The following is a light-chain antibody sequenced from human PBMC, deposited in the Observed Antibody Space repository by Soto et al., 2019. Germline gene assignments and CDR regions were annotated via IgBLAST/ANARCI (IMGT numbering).Light chain of an antibody. CDR2: RND. Sequence: QSVLTQPPSVSAAPRQRVTISCSGSNSNIGNNAVNWYQQIPGKAPKVLIYRNDVVLSGVSDRFSGSKSGTSASLAISGLQSEDGAHYYCAAWDDTLNGQVFGGGTKLTVL. V-gene: IGLV1-36*01. J-gene: IGLJ3*02. CDR3: AAWDDTLNGQV. CDR1: NSNIGNNA.